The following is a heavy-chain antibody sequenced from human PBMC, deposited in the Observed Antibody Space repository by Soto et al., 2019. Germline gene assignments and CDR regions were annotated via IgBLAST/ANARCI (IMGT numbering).Heavy chain of an antibody. V-gene: IGHV3-30*03. Sequence: PGGSLRLSCAASGFYGMHWVRQAPGKGLEWVAVISYDGSNKYYADSVKGRFTIYRDNSKNTLYLQINSLRAKDTAVYYCAEVRERGNTVMSYFDYWGQGTLVTVSS. CDR1: GFYG. CDR2: ISYDGSNK. D-gene: IGHD3-16*01. CDR3: AEVRERGNTVMSYFDY. J-gene: IGHJ4*02.